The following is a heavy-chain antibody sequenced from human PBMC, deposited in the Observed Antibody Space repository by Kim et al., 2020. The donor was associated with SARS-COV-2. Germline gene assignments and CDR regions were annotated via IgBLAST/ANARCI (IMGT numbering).Heavy chain of an antibody. CDR1: GFTASTYW. Sequence: GGSLRLSCAASGFTASTYWMHWVRQAPGKGLVWVSRININGSRTSYADSVRGRFTISRDNAKNTLYLQMNTLRAEDTAVYYCTSNLRGYSGYVAYWGQGTLVTVFS. V-gene: IGHV3-74*01. CDR2: ININGSRT. CDR3: TSNLRGYSGYVAY. J-gene: IGHJ4*02. D-gene: IGHD5-12*01.